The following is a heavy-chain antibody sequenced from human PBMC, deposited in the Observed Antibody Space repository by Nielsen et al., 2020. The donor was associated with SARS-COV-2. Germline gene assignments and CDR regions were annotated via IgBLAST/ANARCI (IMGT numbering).Heavy chain of an antibody. CDR3: ANHYYDSSGYLNY. CDR2: ISYDGSNK. J-gene: IGHJ4*02. CDR1: GFTFSSYG. Sequence: GGSLRLSCAASGFTFSSYGMHWVRQAPGKGLEWVAVISYDGSNKYYADSVKGRFTISRDNSKNTLYLQMNGLRAEDTAVYYCANHYYDSSGYLNYWGQGTLVTVS. V-gene: IGHV3-30*18. D-gene: IGHD3-22*01.